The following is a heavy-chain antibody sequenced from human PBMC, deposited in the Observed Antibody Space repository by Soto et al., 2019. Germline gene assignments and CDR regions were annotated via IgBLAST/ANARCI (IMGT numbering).Heavy chain of an antibody. CDR1: GFTFSSYW. J-gene: IGHJ4*02. CDR2: INSDGSST. Sequence: PGGSLRLSCAAPGFTFSSYWMHWVRQAPGKGLVWVSRINSDGSSTSYADSVKGRFTISRDNAKNTLYLQMNSLRAEDTAVYYCARFPRSGGSPPDYWGQGTQVTVSS. V-gene: IGHV3-74*01. D-gene: IGHD2-15*01. CDR3: ARFPRSGGSPPDY.